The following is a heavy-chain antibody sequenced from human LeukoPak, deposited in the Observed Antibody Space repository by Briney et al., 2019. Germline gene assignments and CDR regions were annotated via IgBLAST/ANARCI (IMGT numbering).Heavy chain of an antibody. CDR1: GYTFTSYG. CDR3: ARDGRVLWFGDGQVGNWFDP. CDR2: ISAYNGNT. J-gene: IGHJ5*02. Sequence: ASVKVSCKATGYTFTSYGISWVRQAPGQGLEWMGWISAYNGNTNYAQKLQGRVTTTTDTSTSTAYMELRSLRSDDTAVYYCARDGRVLWFGDGQVGNWFDPWGQGTLVTVSS. D-gene: IGHD3-10*01. V-gene: IGHV1-18*01.